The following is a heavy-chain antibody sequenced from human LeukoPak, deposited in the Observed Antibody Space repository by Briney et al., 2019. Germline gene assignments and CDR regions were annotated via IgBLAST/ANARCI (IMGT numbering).Heavy chain of an antibody. J-gene: IGHJ4*02. CDR2: IYYSGST. D-gene: IGHD5-12*01. V-gene: IGHV4-59*08. CDR1: GGSISTYY. Sequence: SETLSLTCSVSGGSISTYYWSWIRQPPGKGLEWIGYIYYSGSTSYNPSLKSRVTISVDTSKNQFSLKLSSVTAADTAVYYCARMRREGGYFNYFDYWGQGTLVTVSS. CDR3: ARMRREGGYFNYFDY.